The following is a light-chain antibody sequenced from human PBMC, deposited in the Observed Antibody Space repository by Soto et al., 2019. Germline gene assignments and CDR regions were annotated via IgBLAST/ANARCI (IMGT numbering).Light chain of an antibody. CDR3: QQYNRYSWT. CDR1: QSISSW. J-gene: IGKJ1*01. V-gene: IGKV1-5*01. CDR2: DAS. Sequence: DIQMTQSPSTLSASVGDRVTITCRASQSISSWLAWYQQKPGKAPKLLMYDASSLESGVSSRFSGSGSGTEFTLTISSLQPDNFATYYCQQYNRYSWTFGQGTKVDIK.